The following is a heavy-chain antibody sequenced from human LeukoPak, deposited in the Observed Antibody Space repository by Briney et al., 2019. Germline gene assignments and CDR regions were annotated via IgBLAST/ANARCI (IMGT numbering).Heavy chain of an antibody. J-gene: IGHJ4*02. Sequence: GESLKISCKGSGYYFPSYWIGWVRQTRGKGLEWIGIIYPGDSDTTYSPSFQGQVTISADKSISTAYLQWSSLKASDTAMYYCARPNYYGSGSPAGYWGQGTLVTVSS. CDR2: IYPGDSDT. V-gene: IGHV5-51*01. CDR3: ARPNYYGSGSPAGY. CDR1: GYYFPSYW. D-gene: IGHD3-10*01.